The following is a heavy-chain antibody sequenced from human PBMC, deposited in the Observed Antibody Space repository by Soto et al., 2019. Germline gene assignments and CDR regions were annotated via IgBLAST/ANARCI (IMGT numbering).Heavy chain of an antibody. CDR2: IYYGGTT. Sequence: PSETLSLTCDVSVEPMTGGYYWGWIRQSPGKGLEWIGSIYYGGTTYYNPSLRSRLAISIDTSKNQFSLRLTSVTAADTALYFCARGWYYFDFWGRGTLVTV. CDR3: ARGWYYFDF. J-gene: IGHJ4*02. CDR1: VEPMTGGYY. V-gene: IGHV4-38-2*01. D-gene: IGHD2-15*01.